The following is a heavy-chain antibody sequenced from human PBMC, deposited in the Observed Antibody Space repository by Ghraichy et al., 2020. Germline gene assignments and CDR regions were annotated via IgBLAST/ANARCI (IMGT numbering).Heavy chain of an antibody. Sequence: SETLSLTCTVSGGSISSYYWSWIRQPPGKGLEWIGYIYYSGSTNYNPSLKSRVTISVDTSKNQFSLKLSSVTAVDTAVYYCARDRVTIFGVVIPMDVWGKGTTVTVSS. CDR1: GGSISSYY. CDR3: ARDRVTIFGVVIPMDV. D-gene: IGHD3-3*01. J-gene: IGHJ6*03. CDR2: IYYSGST. V-gene: IGHV4-59*01.